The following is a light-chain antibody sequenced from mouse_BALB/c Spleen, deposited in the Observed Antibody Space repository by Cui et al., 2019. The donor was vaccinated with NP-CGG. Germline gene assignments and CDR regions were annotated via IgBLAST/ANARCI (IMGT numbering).Light chain of an antibody. Sequence: QAVVTQESALTTSPGETVTLTCRSSTGAVTTRNYANSFPEKPEHLVTGLIGGTNNRAPGVPARFSGSLIGDKAALTITGAQTEDEAIYFCALWYSNHWVFGGGTKLTVL. J-gene: IGLJ1*01. CDR2: GTN. V-gene: IGLV1*01. CDR1: TGAVTTRNY. CDR3: ALWYSNHWV.